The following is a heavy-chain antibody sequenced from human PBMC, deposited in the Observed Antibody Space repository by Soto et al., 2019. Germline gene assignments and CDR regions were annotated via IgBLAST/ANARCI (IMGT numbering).Heavy chain of an antibody. CDR2: IYHSGST. J-gene: IGHJ6*01. CDR3: ARELGHYYGSGSYYVYYGMDV. Sequence: PSETLSLTCAVSGGSISSGGYSWSWIRQPPGKGLEWIGYIYHSGSTYYNPSLKSRVTISVDRSKNQFSLKLSSVTAADTAVYYCARELGHYYGSGSYYVYYGMDVWGQGTTVTVSS. D-gene: IGHD3-10*01. CDR1: GGSISSGGYS. V-gene: IGHV4-30-2*01.